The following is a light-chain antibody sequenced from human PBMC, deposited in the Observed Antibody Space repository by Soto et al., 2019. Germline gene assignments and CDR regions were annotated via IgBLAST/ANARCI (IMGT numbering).Light chain of an antibody. CDR1: SSDVGGYNY. CDR3: ISYTSSSTYT. J-gene: IGLJ1*01. Sequence: QSVLTQPASVSGSPGQSITISCTGTSSDVGGYNYVSWYQQHPGKAPKLMIYDVSNRPSGVSNRFPGSKPGNTASLTISGPQAQDDADYYCISYTSSSTYTVGTGTKLTVL. CDR2: DVS. V-gene: IGLV2-14*01.